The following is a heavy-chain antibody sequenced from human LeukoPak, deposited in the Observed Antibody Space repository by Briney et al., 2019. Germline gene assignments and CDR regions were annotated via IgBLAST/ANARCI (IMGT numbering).Heavy chain of an antibody. CDR2: IYSGGST. CDR1: GCTVSSNY. D-gene: IGHD2-8*01. J-gene: IGHJ4*02. V-gene: IGHV3-53*01. Sequence: GGSLRLSCAASGCTVSSNYMSWVRQAPGRGLEWVSVIYSGGSTYYADSVKGRFTISRDNSKNTMYLQMTSLRADDTAVYYCARDLGYCTNGVCHTRFDYWGQGTLVAVSS. CDR3: ARDLGYCTNGVCHTRFDY.